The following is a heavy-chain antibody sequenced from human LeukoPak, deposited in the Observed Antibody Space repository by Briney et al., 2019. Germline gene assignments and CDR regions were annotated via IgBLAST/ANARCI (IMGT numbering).Heavy chain of an antibody. J-gene: IGHJ4*02. D-gene: IGHD3-16*02. CDR1: GFTFSSYG. Sequence: GGSLRLSCAASGFTFSSYGMHWVCQAPGKGLEWVAVISYDGSNKYYADSVKGRFTISRDNSKNTLYLQMNSLRAEDTAAYYCAKVIMITFGGVIANDYWGQGTLVTVSS. V-gene: IGHV3-30*18. CDR3: AKVIMITFGGVIANDY. CDR2: ISYDGSNK.